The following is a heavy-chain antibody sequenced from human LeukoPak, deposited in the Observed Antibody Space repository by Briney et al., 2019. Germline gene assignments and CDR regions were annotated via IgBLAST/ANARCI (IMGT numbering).Heavy chain of an antibody. CDR3: ATGITMIVALDY. CDR2: ISYDGSNK. J-gene: IGHJ4*02. CDR1: GFTFSSYG. Sequence: GGSLRLSCAASGFTFSSYGMQWVRQAPGKGLEWVAVISYDGSNKYYADSVKGRFTISRDNSKNTLYLQMNSLRAEDTAVYYCATGITMIVALDYWGQGTLVTVSS. V-gene: IGHV3-30*03. D-gene: IGHD3-22*01.